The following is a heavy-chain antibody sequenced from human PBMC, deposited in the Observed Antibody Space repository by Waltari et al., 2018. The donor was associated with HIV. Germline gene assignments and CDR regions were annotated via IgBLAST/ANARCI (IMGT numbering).Heavy chain of an antibody. J-gene: IGHJ6*02. D-gene: IGHD2-21*02. Sequence: EVQLVESGGGLVQPGGSMRLSCAASGFTFSTYSMNWVRQAPGKGLEWVSHISGSRFTIYYADSVKGRFTISRDNVKNSLYLQMNSLSAEDTAVYYCARDRGVVTPNYGMDVWGQGTTVTVSS. CDR1: GFTFSTYS. V-gene: IGHV3-48*01. CDR2: ISGSRFTI. CDR3: ARDRGVVTPNYGMDV.